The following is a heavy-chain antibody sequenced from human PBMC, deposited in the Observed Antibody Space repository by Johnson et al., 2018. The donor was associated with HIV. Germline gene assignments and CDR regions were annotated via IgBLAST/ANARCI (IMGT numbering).Heavy chain of an antibody. CDR3: ARGRSQGAFDI. V-gene: IGHV3-30-3*01. D-gene: IGHD1-26*01. J-gene: IGHJ3*02. CDR2: ISYDGSNK. CDR1: GFTFSSYA. Sequence: QVQLVESGGGVVQPGRSLRLSCAASGFTFSSYAMHWVRQAPGKGLAWVGVISYDGSNKYYADSVKGRFTISRDNSKNTLYLQMNSLRAEDTAVYYCARGRSQGAFDIWGQGTMVTVSS.